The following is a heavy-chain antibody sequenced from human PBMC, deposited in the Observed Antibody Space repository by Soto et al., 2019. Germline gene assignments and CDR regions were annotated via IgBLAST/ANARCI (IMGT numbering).Heavy chain of an antibody. CDR3: AKDFEYSSSSHYYYGMDV. CDR1: GFTFSSYG. J-gene: IGHJ6*02. CDR2: ISYDGSNK. D-gene: IGHD6-6*01. Sequence: TGGSLRLSCAASGFTFSSYGMHWVRQAPGKGLEWVAVISYDGSNKYYADSVKGRFTISRDNSKNTLYLQMNSLRAEDTAVYYCAKDFEYSSSSHYYYGMDVWGQGTTVTV. V-gene: IGHV3-30*18.